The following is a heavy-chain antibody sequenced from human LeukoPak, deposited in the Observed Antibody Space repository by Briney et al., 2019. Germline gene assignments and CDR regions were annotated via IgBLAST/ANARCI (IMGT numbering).Heavy chain of an antibody. V-gene: IGHV4-39*07. J-gene: IGHJ4*02. CDR1: GGSISSSSYY. CDR2: IYYSGST. Sequence: SETLSLTCTVSGGSISSSSYYWGWIRQPPGKGLEWIGSIYYSGSTYYNPSLKSRVTISVDTSKNQFSLKLSSVTAADTAVYYCASGSTSSSWYQGWGQGTLVTVSS. D-gene: IGHD6-13*01. CDR3: ASGSTSSSWYQG.